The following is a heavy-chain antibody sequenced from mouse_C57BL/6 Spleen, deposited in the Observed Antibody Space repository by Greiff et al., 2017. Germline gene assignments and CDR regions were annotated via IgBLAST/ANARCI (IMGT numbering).Heavy chain of an antibody. CDR3: ARGGWGFAY. V-gene: IGHV1-50*01. CDR1: GYTFTSYW. D-gene: IGHD3-3*01. J-gene: IGHJ3*01. Sequence: QVQLKQSGAELVKPGASVKLSCKASGYTFTSYWMQGVKQRPGQGLEWIGEIDPSDSYTNYNQKFKGKATLTVDTSSSTAYMQLSSLTSEDSAVYYCARGGWGFAYWGQGTLVTVSA. CDR2: IDPSDSYT.